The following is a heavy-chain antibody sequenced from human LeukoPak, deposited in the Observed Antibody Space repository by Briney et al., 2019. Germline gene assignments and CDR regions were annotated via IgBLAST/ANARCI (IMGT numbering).Heavy chain of an antibody. CDR2: MSSDSSFI. V-gene: IGHV3-21*05. D-gene: IGHD5-12*01. CDR3: ARGEVATTYYYGMDV. J-gene: IGHJ6*02. Sequence: GGSLRLSCAASGFTFRSYAMNWVRQAPGKGLEWVSYMSSDSSFINYADSVKGRFTISRDNAKNSLFLQMDSPRADDTAVYYCARGEVATTYYYGMDVWGQGTTVTVSS. CDR1: GFTFRSYA.